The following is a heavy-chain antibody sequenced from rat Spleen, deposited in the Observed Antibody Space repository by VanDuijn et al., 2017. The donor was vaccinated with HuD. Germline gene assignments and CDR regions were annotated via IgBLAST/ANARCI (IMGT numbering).Heavy chain of an antibody. J-gene: IGHJ2*01. Sequence: EVQLVESGGGLVQPGRSLKLSCAASGFTLSDYVMHWIRQAPKKGLEWVATISYDGSSTYYRDSVKGRFTISRDNAKSTLYLQMDSLRSEDTATYYCARRTMGDYWGQGVMVTVSS. CDR1: GFTLSDYV. D-gene: IGHD1-3*01. CDR2: ISYDGSST. CDR3: ARRTMGDY. V-gene: IGHV5-7*01.